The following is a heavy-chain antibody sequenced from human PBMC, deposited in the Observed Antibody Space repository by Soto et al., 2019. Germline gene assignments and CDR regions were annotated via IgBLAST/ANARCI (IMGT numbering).Heavy chain of an antibody. J-gene: IGHJ4*02. CDR2: IYHSGCT. D-gene: IGHD5-12*01. CDR3: AAGGGLPRYY. V-gene: IGHV4-30-2*01. Sequence: QLQLQESGSGLVKPSQTLSLTCAVSGGSISSGGYSWSWIRQPPGKGLEWIGYIYHSGCTYHNPALNGRVTTSVDRSKDQLYLKLSSVTAADTAVYYCAAGGGLPRYYWGQGTLVTVSS. CDR1: GGSISSGGYS.